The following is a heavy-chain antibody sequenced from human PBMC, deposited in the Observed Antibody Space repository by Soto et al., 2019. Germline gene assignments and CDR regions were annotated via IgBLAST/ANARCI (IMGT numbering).Heavy chain of an antibody. CDR2: IHYSGST. Sequence: PSETLSLTCTVSGGSISSGGYYWSWIRQHPGKGLEWIGYIHYSGSTYYNPSLKSRVTISVDTSKNQFSLKLSSVTAADTAVYYCARDHGAAAGPFDYWGQGTLVTVSS. CDR3: ARDHGAAAGPFDY. D-gene: IGHD6-13*01. CDR1: GGSISSGGYY. V-gene: IGHV4-31*03. J-gene: IGHJ4*02.